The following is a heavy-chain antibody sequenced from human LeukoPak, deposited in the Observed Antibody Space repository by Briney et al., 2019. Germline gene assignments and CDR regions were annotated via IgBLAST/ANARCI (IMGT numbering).Heavy chain of an antibody. CDR2: VYNSGST. V-gene: IGHV4-61*02. D-gene: IGHD5-18*01. CDR3: ARTSRGYTYNLDY. J-gene: IGHJ4*02. CDR1: GGSVNNVNNY. Sequence: SQTLSLTCTVSGGSVNNVNNYWSWIRQPAGMGLEWIGRVYNSGSTDYNPSLKSRVTMSIDTSKNQFSLKLSSVTAADTAVYYCARTSRGYTYNLDYWGQGTLVTVSS.